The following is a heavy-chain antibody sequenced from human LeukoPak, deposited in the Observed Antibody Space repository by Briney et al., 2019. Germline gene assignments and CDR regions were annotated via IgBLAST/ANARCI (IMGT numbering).Heavy chain of an antibody. Sequence: SQTLSLTCTVSGGSISSGDYCWTRIRQPPGKGLEWIGYIYYSGSTYYNPSLKSRVTISVDTSKNQFSLKLSSVTAADTAVYYCARVLRTMTTVTTVFDYWGQGTLVTVSS. V-gene: IGHV4-30-4*01. CDR2: IYYSGST. D-gene: IGHD4-17*01. J-gene: IGHJ4*02. CDR3: ARVLRTMTTVTTVFDY. CDR1: GGSISSGDYC.